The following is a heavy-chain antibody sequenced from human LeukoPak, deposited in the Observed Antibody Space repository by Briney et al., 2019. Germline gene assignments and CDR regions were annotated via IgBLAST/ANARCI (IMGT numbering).Heavy chain of an antibody. CDR1: GYTLTSYG. V-gene: IGHV1-18*01. J-gene: IGHJ3*02. CDR3: ARDLDPDAFDI. Sequence: GASVKVSCKASGYTLTSYGINWVRQAPGQGLEWMGWISAYNGNTNYAQKFQGRVTITADKSTSTAYMELSSLRSEDTAVYYCARDLDPDAFDIWGQGTMVTVSS. CDR2: ISAYNGNT.